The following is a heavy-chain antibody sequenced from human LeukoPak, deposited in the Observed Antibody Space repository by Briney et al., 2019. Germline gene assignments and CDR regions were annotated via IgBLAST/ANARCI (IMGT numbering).Heavy chain of an antibody. CDR3: ARGYCSGGSCYSKDYYYMDV. V-gene: IGHV3-53*01. CDR2: IYSGGTT. J-gene: IGHJ6*03. Sequence: PGGSLRLSCAASGFTVSSNYMSWVRQAPGKRLVLVSIIYSGGTTYYTDSVKGRFTISRDNSNNMLYLQMNSLRAEDTAVYYCARGYCSGGSCYSKDYYYMDVWGKGTTVTVSS. D-gene: IGHD2-15*01. CDR1: GFTVSSNY.